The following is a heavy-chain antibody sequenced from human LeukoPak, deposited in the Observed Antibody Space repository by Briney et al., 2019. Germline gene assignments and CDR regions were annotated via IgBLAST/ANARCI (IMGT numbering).Heavy chain of an antibody. CDR2: IKQDGSEK. J-gene: IGHJ4*02. D-gene: IGHD1-26*01. Sequence: GGSLRLSCAASGFTFSTYAMNRVRQAPGKGLEWVANIKQDGSEKYYVDSVKGRFTISRDNAKNSLYLQMNSLRAEDTAVYYCAKDREGELLGYWGQGTLVTVSS. V-gene: IGHV3-7*01. CDR1: GFTFSTYA. CDR3: AKDREGELLGY.